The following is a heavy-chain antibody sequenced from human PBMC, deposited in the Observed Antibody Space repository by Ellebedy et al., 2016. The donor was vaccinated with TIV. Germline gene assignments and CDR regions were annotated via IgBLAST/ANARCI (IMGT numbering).Heavy chain of an antibody. CDR1: GYTFTGYY. V-gene: IGHV1-2*02. CDR3: ARNPLGPPAHYYYYYMDV. D-gene: IGHD3-16*01. J-gene: IGHJ6*03. CDR2: INPNSGGT. Sequence: ASVKVSCXASGYTFTGYYMHWVRQAPGQGLEWMGWINPNSGGTNYAQKFQGRVTMTRNTSISTAYMELSSLRSEDTAVYYCARNPLGPPAHYYYYYMDVWGKGTTVTVSS.